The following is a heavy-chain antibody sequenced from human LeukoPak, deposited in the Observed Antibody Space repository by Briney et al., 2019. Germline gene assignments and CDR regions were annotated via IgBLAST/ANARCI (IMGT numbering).Heavy chain of an antibody. CDR2: TWYDGSKK. V-gene: IGHV3-30*02. J-gene: IGHJ4*02. CDR1: GFSFSAYG. D-gene: IGHD3-16*01. Sequence: GGSLRLSCAASGFSFSAYGMHWVRQAPGKGLEWVAYTWYDGSKKEYANSVKGRFTISRDTSKSTVYLQMSSLRPEDTAVYYCARDLLGLPHKYFDSWGKGTLVTVSS. CDR3: ARDLLGLPHKYFDS.